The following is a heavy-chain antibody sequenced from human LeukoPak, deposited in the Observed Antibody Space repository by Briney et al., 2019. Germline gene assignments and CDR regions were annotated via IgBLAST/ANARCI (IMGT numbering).Heavy chain of an antibody. CDR1: GYIFGFYW. V-gene: IGHV5-51*01. D-gene: IGHD2-21*02. CDR2: IYPGDGDA. Sequence: GESLKISCEASGYIFGFYWIAWVRQMPGKGLEWMGIIYPGDGDARYGPSMQGQVIMSGDTSINTAYLYLSSLKASDTAMYYCARHASTVVTEGWVDYWGQGTLVTVSS. J-gene: IGHJ4*02. CDR3: ARHASTVVTEGWVDY.